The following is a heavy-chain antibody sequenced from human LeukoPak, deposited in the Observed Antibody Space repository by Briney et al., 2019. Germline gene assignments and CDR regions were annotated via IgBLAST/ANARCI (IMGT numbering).Heavy chain of an antibody. CDR1: GLTFSDYS. V-gene: IGHV3-23*01. J-gene: IGHJ4*02. CDR3: AKDAAGPEY. CDR2: ISTGGGST. D-gene: IGHD6-13*01. Sequence: GGSLRLSCAASGLTFSDYSMTWVRQAPGKGLFWVSGISTGGGSTYYADSVKGRFTISRDNSRNTLYLQMNSLRAEDTAVYYCAKDAAGPEYWGQGTLVTVSS.